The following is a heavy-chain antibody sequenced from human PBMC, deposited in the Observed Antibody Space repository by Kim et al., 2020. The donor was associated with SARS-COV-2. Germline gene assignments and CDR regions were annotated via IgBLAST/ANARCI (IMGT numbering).Heavy chain of an antibody. Sequence: SETLSLTCTVSGGSISSSSYYWGWIRQPPGKGLEWIGNIYYNGNTYYNPSLKSRVTISVDTSKNQFSLRLTSVTAADTAVYYCARDIRYSNSWFGAHSFDIWGQGTMVTVSS. CDR3: ARDIRYSNSWFGAHSFDI. D-gene: IGHD6-13*01. V-gene: IGHV4-39*07. J-gene: IGHJ3*02. CDR2: IYYNGNT. CDR1: GGSISSSSYY.